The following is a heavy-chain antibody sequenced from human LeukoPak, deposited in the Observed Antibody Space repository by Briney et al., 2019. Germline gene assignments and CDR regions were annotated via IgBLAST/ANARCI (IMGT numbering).Heavy chain of an antibody. CDR1: GCTFTSYY. J-gene: IGHJ3*02. V-gene: IGHV1-46*01. CDR2: INPSGGST. Sequence: ASVKVSCKASGCTFTSYYMHWVRQAPGQGLEWMGIINPSGGSTSYAQKFQGRVTMTRDMSTSTVYMELGSLRSEDTAVYYCAGAYCGGDCYSGRAFDIWGQGTMVTVSS. CDR3: AGAYCGGDCYSGRAFDI. D-gene: IGHD2-21*02.